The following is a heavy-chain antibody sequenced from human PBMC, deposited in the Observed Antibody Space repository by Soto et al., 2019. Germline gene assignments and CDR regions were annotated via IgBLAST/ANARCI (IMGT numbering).Heavy chain of an antibody. J-gene: IGHJ4*02. CDR1: GGSISSGDYY. CDR2: IYYSGST. V-gene: IGHV4-30-4*01. D-gene: IGHD3-22*01. CDR3: ARAPTYYYDSSGPKFDY. Sequence: SETLSLTCTFSGGSISSGDYYLSWIRQPPGKGLEWIGYIYYSGSTYYNPSLKSRVTISVDTSKNQFSLKLSSVTAADTAVYYCARAPTYYYDSSGPKFDYWGQGTPVTVSS.